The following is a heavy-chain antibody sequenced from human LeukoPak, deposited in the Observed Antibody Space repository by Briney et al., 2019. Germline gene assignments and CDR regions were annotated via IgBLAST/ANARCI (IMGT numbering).Heavy chain of an antibody. CDR2: IYYSGST. V-gene: IGHV4-39*07. D-gene: IGHD3-10*01. J-gene: IGHJ5*02. CDR3: ARDLITMVRGVTPGWFDP. CDR1: GGSISSSNYY. Sequence: PSETLSLTCTVSGGSISSSNYYWGWIRQPPGKGLEWIGCIYYSGSTYYNPSLKSRVTISVDTSKSQFSLKLSSVTAADTAVYYCARDLITMVRGVTPGWFDPWGQGTLVTVSS.